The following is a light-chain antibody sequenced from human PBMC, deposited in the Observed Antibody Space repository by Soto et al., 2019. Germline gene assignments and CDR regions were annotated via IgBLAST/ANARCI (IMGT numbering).Light chain of an antibody. CDR1: RGISRW. J-gene: IGKJ2*01. CDR2: DAS. Sequence: DIQMTQSPFTLYASVGDDVTITCRASRGISRWLAWYQQKPGKAPKLLIYDASILESGVPSRFSGSGSGTELTLYFSSLPPEDFATYYCRQFDGYPYTFGEGTNLET. V-gene: IGKV1-5*01. CDR3: RQFDGYPYT.